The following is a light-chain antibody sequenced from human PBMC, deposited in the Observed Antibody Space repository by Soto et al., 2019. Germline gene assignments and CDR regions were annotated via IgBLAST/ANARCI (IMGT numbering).Light chain of an antibody. Sequence: DIQMTQSPSSLSASAGDRVTITCQASRDISDYLYWNQQKPGKAPKLLIYRASHLGTGVPSRFSGSGSGTQFNLTISSLLPEDAGTYFCQNYDDVPHTFGQGTKLEIK. CDR2: RAS. CDR1: RDISDY. J-gene: IGKJ2*01. V-gene: IGKV1-33*01. CDR3: QNYDDVPHT.